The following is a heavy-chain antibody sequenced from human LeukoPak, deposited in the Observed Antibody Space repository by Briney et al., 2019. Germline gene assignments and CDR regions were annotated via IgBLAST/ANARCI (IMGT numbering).Heavy chain of an antibody. Sequence: ASVKVSCKASGYTFTGYYMHWVRQAPGHGLEWMGWINPNSGGTTYAQKFQGRVTMTRDTSISTAYMELSRLRSDDTAVYYCARDPRVLPAANYYYYYGMDVWGQGTTVTVSS. D-gene: IGHD2-2*01. CDR3: ARDPRVLPAANYYYYYGMDV. CDR2: INPNSGGT. V-gene: IGHV1-2*02. CDR1: GYTFTGYY. J-gene: IGHJ6*02.